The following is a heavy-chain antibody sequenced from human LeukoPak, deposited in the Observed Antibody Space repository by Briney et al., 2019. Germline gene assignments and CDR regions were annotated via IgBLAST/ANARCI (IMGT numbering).Heavy chain of an antibody. CDR1: GYTFTSYY. J-gene: IGHJ4*02. CDR3: ARLPTRDYYDSSGQVDY. D-gene: IGHD3-22*01. Sequence: ASVKVSCKASGYTFTSYYMHWVRQAPGQGLEWMGIINPSGGSTSYAQKFQGRVTMTRDMSTSTVYMELSSLRSEDTAVYYCARLPTRDYYDSSGQVDYWGQGTLVTVSS. V-gene: IGHV1-46*01. CDR2: INPSGGST.